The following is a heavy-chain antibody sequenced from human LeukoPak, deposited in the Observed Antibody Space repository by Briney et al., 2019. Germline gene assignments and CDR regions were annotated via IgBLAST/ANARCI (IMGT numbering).Heavy chain of an antibody. J-gene: IGHJ4*02. D-gene: IGHD3-16*01. CDR1: GFTFRSYG. CDR3: AKDDGGYDFDY. Sequence: GGSLRLSCAASGFTFRSYGMSWVRQAPGKRLEWVSAISGNGRNTYYADSVKGRFTISRDNSKNTLYLQMNSLRAEDTAVYYCAKDDGGYDFDYWGQGTLVTVSS. CDR2: ISGNGRNT. V-gene: IGHV3-23*01.